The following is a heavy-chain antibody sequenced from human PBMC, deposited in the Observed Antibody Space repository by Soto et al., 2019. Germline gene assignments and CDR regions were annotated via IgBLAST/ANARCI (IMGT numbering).Heavy chain of an antibody. J-gene: IGHJ4*02. Sequence: RRLSCAASGFTFSSYAMHWVRQAPGKGLEWVAVISYDGSNKYYADSVKGRFTISRDNSKNTLYLQMNSLRAEDTAVYYCARDHNFYYFDYWGQGTLVTVSS. CDR3: ARDHNFYYFDY. V-gene: IGHV3-30-3*01. CDR2: ISYDGSNK. CDR1: GFTFSSYA.